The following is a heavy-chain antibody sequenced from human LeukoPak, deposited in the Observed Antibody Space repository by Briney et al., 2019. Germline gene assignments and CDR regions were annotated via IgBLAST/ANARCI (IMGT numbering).Heavy chain of an antibody. CDR1: GFTFSSYG. V-gene: IGHV3-30*18. CDR2: ISYDGSNK. D-gene: IGHD3-22*01. J-gene: IGHJ4*02. CDR3: AKVIGYYDSSGPNTDWGSDY. Sequence: PGRSLRLSCAASGFTFSSYGMHWVRQAPGKGLEWVAVISYDGSNKYYADSVKGRFTISRDNSKNTLYLQMNSLRAEDTAVYYCAKVIGYYDSSGPNTDWGSDYWGQGTLVTVSS.